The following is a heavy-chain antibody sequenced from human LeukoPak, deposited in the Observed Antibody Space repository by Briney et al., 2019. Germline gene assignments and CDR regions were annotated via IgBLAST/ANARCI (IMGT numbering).Heavy chain of an antibody. J-gene: IGHJ4*02. CDR1: GYTFTSYG. CDR2: ISTYNANT. CDR3: ARGETDYDSGGDYDY. V-gene: IGHV1-18*01. Sequence: ASVKVSCQASGYTFTSYGVTWVRQAPGQGLEWMGWISTYNANTNYAQNLQRRVTMTTDTSTNTAYMELRSLRSDDSAVYYCARGETDYDSGGDYDYWGQGTLVTVSS. D-gene: IGHD3-22*01.